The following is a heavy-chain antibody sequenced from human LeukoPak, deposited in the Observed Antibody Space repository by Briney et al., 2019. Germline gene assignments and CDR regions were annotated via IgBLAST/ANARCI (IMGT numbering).Heavy chain of an antibody. J-gene: IGHJ4*02. V-gene: IGHV3-7*01. CDR3: AREGDDFWSGYSLDFDY. CDR1: GFTFSSYW. CDR2: IKQDGSEK. Sequence: PGGSLRLSCAASGFTFSSYWMSWVRQAPGKGLEWVANIKQDGSEKYYVDSVKGRFTISRDNAKNSLYLQMNSLRAEDTAVYYCAREGDDFWSGYSLDFDYWGQGTLVTVSS. D-gene: IGHD3-3*01.